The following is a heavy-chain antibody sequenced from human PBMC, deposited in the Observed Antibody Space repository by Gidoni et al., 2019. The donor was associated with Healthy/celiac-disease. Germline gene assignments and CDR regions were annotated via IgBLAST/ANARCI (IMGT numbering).Heavy chain of an antibody. CDR2: ISSSSSYI. CDR3: ARTLGYCSGGSCYSNGMDV. V-gene: IGHV3-21*01. J-gene: IGHJ6*02. Sequence: EVQLVESGGGLVKPGGSLRLSCAASGFTFSSYSMNWVRQAPGKGLEWVSSISSSSSYIYYADSVKGRFTISRDNAKNSLYLQMNSLRAEDTAVYYCARTLGYCSGGSCYSNGMDVWGQGTTVTVSS. D-gene: IGHD2-15*01. CDR1: GFTFSSYS.